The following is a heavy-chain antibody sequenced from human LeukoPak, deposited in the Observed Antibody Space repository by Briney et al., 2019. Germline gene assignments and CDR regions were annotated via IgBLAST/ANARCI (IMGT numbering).Heavy chain of an antibody. V-gene: IGHV1-18*01. Sequence: ASVKLSCKASGYTFTSYGISWVRQAPGQGLEWMGWISAYNGNTNYAQKLQGRVTMTTDTSTSTAYMELRSLRSDDTAVYYCARPYCTSSCSTSYYYYALDVWGQGTTVTVSS. CDR3: ARPYCTSSCSTSYYYYALDV. D-gene: IGHD2-2*01. CDR1: GYTFTSYG. CDR2: ISAYNGNT. J-gene: IGHJ6*02.